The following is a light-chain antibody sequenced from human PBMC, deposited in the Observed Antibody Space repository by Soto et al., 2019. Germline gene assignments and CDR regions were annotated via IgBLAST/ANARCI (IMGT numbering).Light chain of an antibody. V-gene: IGKV3-11*01. CDR3: QQRSKWPVT. J-gene: IGKJ4*01. Sequence: VVLTQSPATLSLSPGERATLSCRASQSISEFLAWYQQKPGQAPRLLIYDASSRATGTPARFSGSWSGTDFTLSLSSLDAEDFALDQCQQRSKWPVTFGGGTKVDIK. CDR1: QSISEF. CDR2: DAS.